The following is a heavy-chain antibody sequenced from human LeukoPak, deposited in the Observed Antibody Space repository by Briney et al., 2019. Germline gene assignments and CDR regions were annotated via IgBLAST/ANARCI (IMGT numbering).Heavy chain of an antibody. CDR1: GFTFSSYG. V-gene: IGHV3-33*01. CDR3: ARDLILYDSSGYYYQGHDY. Sequence: GGSLRLSCAASGFTFSSYGMHWVRQAPGKGLEWVAVIWYDGSNKYYADSVKGRFTISRDNSKNTLYLQMNSLRAEDTAVYYCARDLILYDSSGYYYQGHDYWGQGTLVTVSS. CDR2: IWYDGSNK. D-gene: IGHD3-22*01. J-gene: IGHJ4*02.